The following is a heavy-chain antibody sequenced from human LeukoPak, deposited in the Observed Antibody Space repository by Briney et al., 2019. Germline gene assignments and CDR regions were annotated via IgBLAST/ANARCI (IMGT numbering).Heavy chain of an antibody. CDR2: INHSGST. V-gene: IGHV4-34*01. J-gene: IGHJ4*02. D-gene: IGHD3-9*01. CDR1: GGSFGGYY. CDR3: ASTTYYDILTGYYTDY. Sequence: SETLSLTCAVYGGSFGGYYWSWIRQPPGKGLEWIGEINHSGSTNYNPSLKSRVTISVDTSKNQFSLKLSSVTAADTAVYYCASTTYYDILTGYYTDYWGQGTLVTVSS.